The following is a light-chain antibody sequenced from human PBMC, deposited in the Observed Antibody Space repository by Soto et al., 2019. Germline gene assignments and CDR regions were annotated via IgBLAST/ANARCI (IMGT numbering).Light chain of an antibody. CDR2: SNY. CDR3: AAWDDSLNALL. Sequence: QSVLTQPPSVSGAPGQRVSISCTGSSTNIGAGYGVHWYQQRPGTAPKLLIYSNYQRPSGVPDRFSGSKSGTSASLAISGLQSEDEADYYCAAWDDSLNALLFGGGTKVTVL. J-gene: IGLJ3*02. V-gene: IGLV1-40*01. CDR1: STNIGAGYG.